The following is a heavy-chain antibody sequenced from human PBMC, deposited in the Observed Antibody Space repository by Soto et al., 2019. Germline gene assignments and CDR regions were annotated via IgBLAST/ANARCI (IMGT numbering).Heavy chain of an antibody. CDR1: GFTFSSYW. D-gene: IGHD3-3*01. Sequence: HPGGSLRLSCAASGFTFSSYWMSWVRQAPGKGLEWVANIKQDGSEKYYVDSVKGRFTISRDNAKNSLYLQMNSLRAEDTAVYYCARDRGGPYYDFWSGPMSPYYYYGMDVWGQGTTVTVSS. J-gene: IGHJ6*02. CDR3: ARDRGGPYYDFWSGPMSPYYYYGMDV. V-gene: IGHV3-7*03. CDR2: IKQDGSEK.